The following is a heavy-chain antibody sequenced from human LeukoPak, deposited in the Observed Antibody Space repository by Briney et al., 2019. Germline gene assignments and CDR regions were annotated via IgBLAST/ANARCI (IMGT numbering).Heavy chain of an antibody. J-gene: IGHJ4*02. CDR1: GFTFTSYD. Sequence: GASVKVSCKTSGFTFTSYDINWVRQATGQGLEWLGWMNPNSGNTGYAQKFQGRVTMTRDTSISTAYMELSSLRSEDTAMYYCAKESGTVAGPDYFDYWGQGTPVTVSS. D-gene: IGHD6-19*01. V-gene: IGHV1-8*02. CDR2: MNPNSGNT. CDR3: AKESGTVAGPDYFDY.